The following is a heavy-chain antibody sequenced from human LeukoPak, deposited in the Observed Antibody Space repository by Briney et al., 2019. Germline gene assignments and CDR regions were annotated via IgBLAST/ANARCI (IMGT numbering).Heavy chain of an antibody. CDR1: GFTFSSYG. D-gene: IGHD1-26*01. J-gene: IGHJ4*02. Sequence: GGSLRLSCAASGFTFSSYGMHCVRHAPGKGLDWVAVIWYDGSNKYYADSVKGRFTISRDNSKNTLYLQMNSLRAEDTAVYYCARDREGCLDYWGQGTLVTVSS. V-gene: IGHV3-33*08. CDR3: ARDREGCLDY. CDR2: IWYDGSNK.